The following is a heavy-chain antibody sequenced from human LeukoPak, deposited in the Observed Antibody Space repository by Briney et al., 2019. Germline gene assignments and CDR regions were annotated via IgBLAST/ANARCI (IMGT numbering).Heavy chain of an antibody. CDR2: ISYSGST. J-gene: IGHJ3*02. D-gene: IGHD1-26*01. CDR1: GASISSYY. CDR3: ARDSSIVGTTGAFDI. V-gene: IGHV4-59*12. Sequence: SETLSLTCTVSGASISSYYWSWIRQPPGKGLEWIGYISYSGSTNYNPSLKSRVTISADTSKNQVSLTLSSVTAADTAVYYCARDSSIVGTTGAFDIWGQGTMVIVSS.